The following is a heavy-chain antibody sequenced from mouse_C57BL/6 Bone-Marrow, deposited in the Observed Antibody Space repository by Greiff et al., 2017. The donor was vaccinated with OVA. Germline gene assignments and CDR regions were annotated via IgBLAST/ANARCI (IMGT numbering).Heavy chain of an antibody. J-gene: IGHJ3*01. CDR2: IRLKSDNYAT. V-gene: IGHV6-3*01. CDR3: TVADYYGSSYEGWFAY. Sequence: EVQLQEPGGGLVQPGGSMKLSCVASGFTFSNYWMNWVRQSPEKGLEWVAQIRLKSDNYATHYAESVKGRFTISRDDSKSSVYLQMNNLRAEDTGIYYCTVADYYGSSYEGWFAYWGQGTLVTVSA. CDR1: GFTFSNYW. D-gene: IGHD1-1*01.